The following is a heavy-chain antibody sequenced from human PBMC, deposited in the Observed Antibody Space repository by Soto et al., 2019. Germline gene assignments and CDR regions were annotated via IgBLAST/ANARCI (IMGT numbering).Heavy chain of an antibody. D-gene: IGHD4-4*01. CDR1: GDSVSSNSAA. J-gene: IGHJ4*02. CDR3: ARDPPDFHSAFDY. Sequence: PSHPLSLTLAISGDSVSSNSAAWNWIRQSPSRGLEWLGRTYYRSKWYNDYAESVKSRITINPDTSKNQFSLHLNSVTPEDTAVYYCARDPPDFHSAFDYWGQGTLVTVSS. CDR2: TYYRSKWYN. V-gene: IGHV6-1*01.